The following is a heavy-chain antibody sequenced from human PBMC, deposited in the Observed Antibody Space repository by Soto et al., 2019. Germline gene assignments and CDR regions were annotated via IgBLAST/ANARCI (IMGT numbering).Heavy chain of an antibody. CDR3: ARGLSGWYQIDY. J-gene: IGHJ4*02. CDR2: INSDGRST. Sequence: PGGSLRLSCAASGFTFSSYWMHWVRQAPGKGLVWVSRINSDGRSTSYADSVKGRFTISRDNAKNTLYLQMNSLRAEDTAVYYCARGLSGWYQIDYWGQGTLVTVSS. V-gene: IGHV3-74*01. CDR1: GFTFSSYW. D-gene: IGHD6-19*01.